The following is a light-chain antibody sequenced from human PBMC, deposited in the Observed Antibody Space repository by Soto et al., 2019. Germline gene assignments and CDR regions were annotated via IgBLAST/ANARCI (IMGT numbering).Light chain of an antibody. Sequence: ETVLTQSPATLSLSPGERATLSCRASQSGSDLAWYQQKPGQAPRLLIYDASKRATGIPARFSGSGSGTDFTLTINSLEPEDFALYYCQQRSNWPLMYTFGQGTKLEIK. CDR1: QSGSD. J-gene: IGKJ2*01. CDR3: QQRSNWPLMYT. V-gene: IGKV3-11*01. CDR2: DAS.